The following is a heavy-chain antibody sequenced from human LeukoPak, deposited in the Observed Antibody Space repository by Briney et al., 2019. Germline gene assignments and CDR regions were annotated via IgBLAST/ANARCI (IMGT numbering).Heavy chain of an antibody. J-gene: IGHJ4*02. CDR1: GFTFSSSA. Sequence: PGGSLRLSCAASGFTFSSSAMNWVRQAPGTGLEWVSTISSGGGSTLSADSVKGRFTISRDNSKNTLYMQMNSLRVEDTAVYYCARAGMYFYDSSGSNYFDYWGQGTLVTVSS. CDR2: ISSGGGST. CDR3: ARAGMYFYDSSGSNYFDY. D-gene: IGHD3-22*01. V-gene: IGHV3-23*01.